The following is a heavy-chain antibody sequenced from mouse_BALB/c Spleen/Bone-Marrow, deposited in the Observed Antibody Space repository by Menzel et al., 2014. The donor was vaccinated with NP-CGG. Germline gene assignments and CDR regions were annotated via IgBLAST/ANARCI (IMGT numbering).Heavy chain of an antibody. D-gene: IGHD1-1*01. CDR1: GFTFSSYA. V-gene: IGHV5-6-5*01. J-gene: IGHJ3*01. Sequence: EVQLVESGGGLVKPGGSLKLSCAASGFTFSSYAMSWVRQTPEKRLERVASTSSGGSTYYPDSVKGRFTISRDNARNILYLQMSSLRSEDTAMYYCARWYYGSGFAYWGQGTLVTVSA. CDR2: TSSGGST. CDR3: ARWYYGSGFAY.